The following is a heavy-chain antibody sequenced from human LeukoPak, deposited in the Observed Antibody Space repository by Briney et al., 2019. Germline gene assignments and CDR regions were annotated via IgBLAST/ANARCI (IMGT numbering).Heavy chain of an antibody. D-gene: IGHD3-10*01. Sequence: GASVKVSCKASGYTFTSYDINWVRQDTGQGLEWMGWMNPNSGNTGYAQKIQGRVTMTRNTSINTAYMELSSLRSEDTAVYYCARGPSRDYGSGSSWFDPWGQGTLVTVSS. CDR1: GYTFTSYD. V-gene: IGHV1-8*01. CDR2: MNPNSGNT. J-gene: IGHJ5*02. CDR3: ARGPSRDYGSGSSWFDP.